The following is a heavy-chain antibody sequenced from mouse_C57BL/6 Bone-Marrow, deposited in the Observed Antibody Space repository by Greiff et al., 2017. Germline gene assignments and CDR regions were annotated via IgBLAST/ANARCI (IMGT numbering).Heavy chain of an antibody. CDR3: ARWRVYYGSSYFDY. CDR2: IHPNSGST. V-gene: IGHV1-64*01. D-gene: IGHD1-1*01. CDR1: GYTFTSYW. J-gene: IGHJ2*01. Sequence: VQLQQPGAELVKPGASVKLSCKASGYTFTSYWMHWVKQRPGQGLEWIGMIHPNSGSTNYNEKFKSKATLTVDKSSSTAYMQLSSLTSEDSAVYYCARWRVYYGSSYFDYWGQGTTLTVSS.